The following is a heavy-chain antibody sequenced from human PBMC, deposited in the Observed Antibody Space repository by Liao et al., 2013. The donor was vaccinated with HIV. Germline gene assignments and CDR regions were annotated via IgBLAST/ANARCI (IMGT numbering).Heavy chain of an antibody. CDR1: GASISSGSYY. Sequence: QVQLQESGPGLVKPSQTLSLTCTVSGASISSGSYYWSWIRQPPGKRLEWIAYMSYSGTSNYNPSLKSRVAISIDTSKSQFSLRLSSVTATDTAVYYCARLSHRTSTGYPLFDYWGQGTLVTVSS. CDR3: ARLSHRTSTGYPLFDY. V-gene: IGHV4-61*01. J-gene: IGHJ4*02. D-gene: IGHD2-2*01. CDR2: MSYSGTS.